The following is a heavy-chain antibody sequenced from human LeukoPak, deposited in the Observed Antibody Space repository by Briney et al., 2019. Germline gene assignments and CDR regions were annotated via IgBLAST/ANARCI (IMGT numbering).Heavy chain of an antibody. CDR3: ARQGQWLAYYFDY. CDR1: GFTFSDYH. Sequence: GSLRLSCAASGFTFSDYHMSWIRQPPGKGLEWIGEINHSGSTNYNPSLKSRVTTSVDTSKNQFSLKLSSVTAADTAVYYCARQGQWLAYYFDYWGQGTLVTVSS. D-gene: IGHD6-19*01. CDR2: INHSGST. J-gene: IGHJ4*02. V-gene: IGHV4-34*01.